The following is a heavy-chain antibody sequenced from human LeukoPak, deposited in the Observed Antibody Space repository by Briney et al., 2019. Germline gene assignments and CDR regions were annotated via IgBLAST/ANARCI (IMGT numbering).Heavy chain of an antibody. CDR1: GGSFSGYY. V-gene: IGHV4-34*01. CDR2: INHSGST. Sequence: SETMSLTCAVYGGSFSGYYWSWIRQPPGKGLEWIGEINHSGSTNYNPSLKSRVTISVDTSKNQFSLKLSSVTAADTAVYYCARVSYSNGRDYWGQGTLVNVSS. D-gene: IGHD5-18*01. CDR3: ARVSYSNGRDY. J-gene: IGHJ4*02.